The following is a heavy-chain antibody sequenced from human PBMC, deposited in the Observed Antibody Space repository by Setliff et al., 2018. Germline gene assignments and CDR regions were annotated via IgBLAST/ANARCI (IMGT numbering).Heavy chain of an antibody. CDR2: IRYDGTIT. CDR1: GFRFSSNG. D-gene: IGHD2-15*01. Sequence: GGSLRLSCAASGFRFSSNGMHWVRRAPGKGLEWVAFIRYDGTITHYVDSVKGRFSISRDNSQNTLYLQMNSLSPEDTALYYCASSSGGNYEAYFDYWGQGTLVTVSS. CDR3: ASSSGGNYEAYFDY. V-gene: IGHV3-30*02. J-gene: IGHJ4*02.